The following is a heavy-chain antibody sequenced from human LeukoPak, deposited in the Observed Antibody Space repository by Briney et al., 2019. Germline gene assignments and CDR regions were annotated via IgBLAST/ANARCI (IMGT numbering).Heavy chain of an antibody. CDR3: AKPRPGGGDCYDY. D-gene: IGHD2-21*02. V-gene: IGHV3-23*01. Sequence: GGSLRLSCAASGFTFSSYVMSWVRQAPGKGLEWVSAISGSGGSTYYADSVKGRFTISRDNSKNTLYLQMSSLRVEDTAVYYCAKPRPGGGDCYDYWGQGTLVTVSS. J-gene: IGHJ4*02. CDR2: ISGSGGST. CDR1: GFTFSSYV.